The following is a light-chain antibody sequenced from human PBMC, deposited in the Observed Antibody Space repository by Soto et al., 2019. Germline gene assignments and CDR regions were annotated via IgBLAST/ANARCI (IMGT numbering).Light chain of an antibody. Sequence: DAVLTQSPLSLPVTPGQPASISCRSSQSLEYSDGKTYLNWYQQRPGQSPRRLIYKVSNRDFGVPDRFSGSGSGTAFTLEISRVEAEDVGLYYCMQGSYWPWTFGQGTKVEIK. V-gene: IGKV2-30*01. CDR1: QSLEYSDGKTY. CDR3: MQGSYWPWT. CDR2: KVS. J-gene: IGKJ1*01.